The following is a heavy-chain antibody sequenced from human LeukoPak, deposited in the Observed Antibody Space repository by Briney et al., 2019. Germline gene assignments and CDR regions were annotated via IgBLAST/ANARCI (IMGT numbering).Heavy chain of an antibody. CDR1: GFTFSSYG. CDR3: ARSLQKAHYYMDV. CDR2: IWYDGSNK. J-gene: IGHJ6*03. Sequence: PGGSLRLSCAASGFTFSSYGMHWVRQAPGKGLEWVAVIWYDGSNKYYADSVKGRSTISRDNSKNTLYLQMNSLRAEDTAVYYCARSLQKAHYYMDVWGKGTTVTVSS. V-gene: IGHV3-33*01.